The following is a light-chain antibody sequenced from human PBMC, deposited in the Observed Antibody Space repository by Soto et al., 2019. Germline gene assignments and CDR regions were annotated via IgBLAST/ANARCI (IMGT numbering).Light chain of an antibody. CDR3: EQSYSTPLT. CDR2: AAS. V-gene: IGKV1-39*01. CDR1: QSISSY. J-gene: IGKJ4*01. Sequence: DIQMTQSPSSLSASVGDRVTITCRASQSISSYLNWYQQKPGKAPKLLIYAASSLQSGVQSRFSGSGSGTDFTLTISSLQPEDFATYYCEQSYSTPLTFCGGTKVEIK.